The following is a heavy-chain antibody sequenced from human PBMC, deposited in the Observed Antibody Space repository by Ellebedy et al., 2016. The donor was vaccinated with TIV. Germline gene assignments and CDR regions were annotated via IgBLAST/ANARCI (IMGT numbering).Heavy chain of an antibody. CDR1: GFTFSSHS. Sequence: GESLKIPCAASGFTFSSHSMNWVRQAHAKGLEWVSTIISTGRRTYYADSVAGRFIISSDNSKKTLYLKMNSLRAEETAVNYCAKGRGGGYDTSAPRYYFDYWGLGTLVTVSS. CDR2: IISTGRRT. J-gene: IGHJ4*02. V-gene: IGHV3-23*01. CDR3: AKGRGGGYDTSAPRYYFDY. D-gene: IGHD5-12*01.